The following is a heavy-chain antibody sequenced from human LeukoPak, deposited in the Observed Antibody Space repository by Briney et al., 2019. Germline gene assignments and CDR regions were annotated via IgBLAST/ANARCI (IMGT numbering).Heavy chain of an antibody. CDR3: AREYSGYDPAPIQYWFDP. J-gene: IGHJ5*02. CDR2: ISAYNGNT. CDR1: GYTFTSYG. D-gene: IGHD5-12*01. Sequence: ASVKVSCKASGYTFTSYGISGVRQAPGQGLEWMGWISAYNGNTNYAQKLQGRVTMTTDTSTSTAYMELRSLRSDDTAVYYCAREYSGYDPAPIQYWFDPWGQGTLVTVSS. V-gene: IGHV1-18*01.